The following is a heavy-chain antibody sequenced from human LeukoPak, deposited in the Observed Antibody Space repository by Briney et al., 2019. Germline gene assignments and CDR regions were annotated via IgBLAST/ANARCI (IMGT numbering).Heavy chain of an antibody. CDR1: GFTVSSNY. CDR3: ATRTNTVLPYFDY. V-gene: IGHV3-66*01. Sequence: GGSLRLSCAASGFTVSSNYMSWVRQAPGKGLEWVSVIYSGGSTYYADSVKGRFTISRDNSKNTLYLQMNSLRAEDTAVYYCATRTNTVLPYFDYWGQGTLVTVSS. CDR2: IYSGGST. D-gene: IGHD2-8*01. J-gene: IGHJ4*02.